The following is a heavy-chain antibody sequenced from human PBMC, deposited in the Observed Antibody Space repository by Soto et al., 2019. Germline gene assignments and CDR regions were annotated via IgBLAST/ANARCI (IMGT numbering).Heavy chain of an antibody. D-gene: IGHD2-2*01. Sequence: SVKVSCKASGFTFTSSAMQWVRQARGQRLEWIGWIVVGSGNTNYAQKFQERVTITRDMSISTAYMELSSLRSEDTAVYYCAAIVVPAAMRYFDYWGQGTLVTVSS. CDR3: AAIVVPAAMRYFDY. CDR1: GFTFTSSA. V-gene: IGHV1-58*02. CDR2: IVVGSGNT. J-gene: IGHJ4*03.